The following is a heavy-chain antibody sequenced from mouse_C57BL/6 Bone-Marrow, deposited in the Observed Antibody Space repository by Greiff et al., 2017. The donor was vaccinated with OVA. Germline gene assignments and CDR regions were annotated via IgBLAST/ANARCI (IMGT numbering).Heavy chain of an antibody. J-gene: IGHJ2*01. CDR3: AREGVDSSGHFDY. D-gene: IGHD3-2*02. Sequence: QAQLQQSGAELARPGASVKLSCKASGYTFTSYGISWVKQRTGQGLEWIGEIYPRSGNTYYNEKFKGKATLTADKSSSTAYMELRSLTSEDSAVYFCAREGVDSSGHFDYWGQGTTLTVSS. V-gene: IGHV1-81*01. CDR2: IYPRSGNT. CDR1: GYTFTSYG.